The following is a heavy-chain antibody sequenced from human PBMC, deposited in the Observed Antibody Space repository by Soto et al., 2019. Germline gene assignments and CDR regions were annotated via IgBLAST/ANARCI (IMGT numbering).Heavy chain of an antibody. CDR1: GGSISSGGYY. CDR2: IYYSGST. D-gene: IGHD7-27*01. Sequence: SETLSLTCTVSGGSISSGGYYWSWIRQHPGKGLEWIGYIYYSGSTYYNPSLKSRVTISVDTSKNQFSLKLSSVTAADTAVYYCARGETGEDFFDYWGQGTLVTVSS. V-gene: IGHV4-31*03. J-gene: IGHJ4*02. CDR3: ARGETGEDFFDY.